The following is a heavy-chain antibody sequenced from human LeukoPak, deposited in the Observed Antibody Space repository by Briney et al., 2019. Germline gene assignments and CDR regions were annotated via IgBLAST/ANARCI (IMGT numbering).Heavy chain of an antibody. CDR1: GGSISSNNW. CDR3: ARGASVDYDSSGYATHFGFDY. J-gene: IGHJ4*02. V-gene: IGHV4-4*02. Sequence: SETLSLTCGVSGGSISSNNWWSWVRQPPGQGLEWIGEVYHSGSANYNPSLKSRVTISVDKSKNQLSLKLISVTAADTAVYYCARGASVDYDSSGYATHFGFDYWGQGTLVTVSS. CDR2: VYHSGSA. D-gene: IGHD3-22*01.